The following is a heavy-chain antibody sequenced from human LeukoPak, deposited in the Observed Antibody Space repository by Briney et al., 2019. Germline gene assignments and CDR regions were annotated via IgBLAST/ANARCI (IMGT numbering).Heavy chain of an antibody. D-gene: IGHD1-26*01. Sequence: ASVKVSCKASGYTFTDYYLHWVRQAPGQGLEWMGWINPDSGGTIYAQRFQGRVTMTRDTSITTIYMDLSSLRSDDTVVYYCARTLLRGSGSYYGYWGQGTLVTVSS. CDR3: ARTLLRGSGSYYGY. CDR1: GYTFTDYY. J-gene: IGHJ4*02. V-gene: IGHV1-2*02. CDR2: INPDSGGT.